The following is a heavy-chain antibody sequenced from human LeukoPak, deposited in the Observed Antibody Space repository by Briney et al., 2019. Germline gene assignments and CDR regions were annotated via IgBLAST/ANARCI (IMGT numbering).Heavy chain of an antibody. CDR1: GGSFSGYY. CDR3: AGGPLGTNGVSH. V-gene: IGHV4-34*01. CDR2: INHSGST. Sequence: PSETLSLTXAVYGGSFSGYYWSWIRQTPGKGLEWIGEINHSGSTNYNPSLKSRVTISVDTSKNQFSLKLSSVTAADTAVYYCAGGPLGTNGVSHWGQGTLVTVSS. D-gene: IGHD2-8*01. J-gene: IGHJ4*02.